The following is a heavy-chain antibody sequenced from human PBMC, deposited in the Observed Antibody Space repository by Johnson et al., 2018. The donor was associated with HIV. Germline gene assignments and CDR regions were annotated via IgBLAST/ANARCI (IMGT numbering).Heavy chain of an antibody. CDR2: IYSGGST. CDR1: GFSVSNNY. Sequence: EMQLVESGGGLVQPGGSLRLSCGASGFSVSNNYMNWVRQAPGKGLEWVSVIYSGGSTYYADSVRGRFTISRDTSRNTLYLQMSSLRVEDTAMYYCARDGEAQQLPLGDAFDVWGQGTMVTVSS. D-gene: IGHD6-13*01. CDR3: ARDGEAQQLPLGDAFDV. V-gene: IGHV3-66*01. J-gene: IGHJ3*01.